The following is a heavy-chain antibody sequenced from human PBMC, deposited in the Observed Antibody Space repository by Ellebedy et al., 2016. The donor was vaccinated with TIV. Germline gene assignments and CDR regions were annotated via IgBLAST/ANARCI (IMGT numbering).Heavy chain of an antibody. V-gene: IGHV1-18*01. J-gene: IGHJ4*02. CDR3: ARWVQGSSGWYERNYFDY. D-gene: IGHD6-19*01. Sequence: ASVKVSCKASGYPFTNYGISWVRQAPGQGLEWMGCISTYNGNTNYAQKLQGRVTMTTDTSTACMELRSMRSDDTAVYYCARWVQGSSGWYERNYFDYWGQGTLATVSS. CDR1: GYPFTNYG. CDR2: ISTYNGNT.